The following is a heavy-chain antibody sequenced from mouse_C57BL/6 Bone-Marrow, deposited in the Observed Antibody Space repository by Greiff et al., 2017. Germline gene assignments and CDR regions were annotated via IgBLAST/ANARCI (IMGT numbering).Heavy chain of an antibody. V-gene: IGHV1-61*01. D-gene: IGHD4-1*01. CDR1: GYTFTSYW. CDR2: IYPSDSET. CDR3: VAGELFFFDY. J-gene: IGHJ2*01. Sequence: QVQLQQPGAELVRPGSSVKLSCKASGYTFTSYWMDWVKQRPGQGLEWIGNIYPSDSETHYNQKFKDKATLTVDKSSSTAYMQLSSLPSEDSAVYYCVAGELFFFDYWGQGTTLTVSS.